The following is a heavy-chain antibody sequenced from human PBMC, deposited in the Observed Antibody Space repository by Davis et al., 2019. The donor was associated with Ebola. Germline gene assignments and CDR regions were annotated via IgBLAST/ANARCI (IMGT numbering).Heavy chain of an antibody. V-gene: IGHV1-18*01. J-gene: IGHJ5*02. Sequence: AASVKVSCKASGYTFNTYGISWLRQAPGQGLEWVGWISAYNSNTNYAQKFQGRVTMTRDTSISTAYMELSRLRSDDTAVYYCARIPYYDFWSGSPPNWFDPWGQGTLVTVSS. D-gene: IGHD3-3*01. CDR1: GYTFNTYG. CDR3: ARIPYYDFWSGSPPNWFDP. CDR2: ISAYNSNT.